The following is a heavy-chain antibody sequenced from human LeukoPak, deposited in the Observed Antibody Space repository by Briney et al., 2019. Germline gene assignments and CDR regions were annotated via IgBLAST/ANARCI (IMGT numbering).Heavy chain of an antibody. CDR1: GFTFSSYA. V-gene: IGHV3-30-3*01. J-gene: IGHJ4*02. CDR3: ARVPGGRKIAVAAYFDY. Sequence: GRSLRLSCAASGFTFSSYAMHWVRQAPGKGLEWVAVISYDGSNKYYADSVKGRFTISRDNSKNTLYLQMNSLRAEDTAVYYCARVPGGRKIAVAAYFDYWGQGTLVTVSS. CDR2: ISYDGSNK. D-gene: IGHD6-19*01.